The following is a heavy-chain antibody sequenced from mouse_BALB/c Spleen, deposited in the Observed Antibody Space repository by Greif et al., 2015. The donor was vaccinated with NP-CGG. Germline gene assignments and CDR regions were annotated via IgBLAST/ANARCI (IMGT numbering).Heavy chain of an antibody. D-gene: IGHD1-1*02. CDR2: INPSTGYT. J-gene: IGHJ3*01. Sequence: VMLVESGAELAKPGASVKMSCKASGYTFTSYWMHWVKQRPGQGLEWIGYINPSTGYTEYNQKFKDKATLTADKSSSTAYMQLSSLTSEDSAVYYCARGGWPFAYWGQGTLVTVSA. CDR1: GYTFTSYW. V-gene: IGHV1-7*01. CDR3: ARGGWPFAY.